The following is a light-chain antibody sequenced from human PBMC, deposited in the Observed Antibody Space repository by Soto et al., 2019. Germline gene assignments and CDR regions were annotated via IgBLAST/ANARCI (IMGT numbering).Light chain of an antibody. V-gene: IGLV1-44*01. Sequence: QSVLTQPPSASGTPGHRVTISCSGSSSNIGSNTVNWYQQLPGTAPKLLIYSNNQRPSGVPDRFSGSKSGTSASLAISGLQAEDEDDYYCAAWDDSLNGVVFGGGTKLTVL. CDR1: SSNIGSNT. CDR2: SNN. CDR3: AAWDDSLNGVV. J-gene: IGLJ2*01.